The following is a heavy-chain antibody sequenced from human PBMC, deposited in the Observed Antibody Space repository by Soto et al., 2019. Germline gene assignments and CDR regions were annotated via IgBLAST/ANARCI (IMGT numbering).Heavy chain of an antibody. D-gene: IGHD2-21*02. CDR2: IFPIDSVT. Sequence: GESLKISCNGSGYTFTRNWIGWVRQMPGKGLEWMGIIFPIDSVTRYSPSSQGQVTISADNSISTAYPQWSSLKASDTAIYYCATPGGRDFNAFDVWGQGTMVTVSS. V-gene: IGHV5-51*01. J-gene: IGHJ3*01. CDR3: ATPGGRDFNAFDV. CDR1: GYTFTRNW.